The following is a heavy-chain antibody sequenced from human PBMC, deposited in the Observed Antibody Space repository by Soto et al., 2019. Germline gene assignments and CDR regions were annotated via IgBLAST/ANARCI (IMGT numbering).Heavy chain of an antibody. CDR3: ARGPIHDYVWGSSRYHFDY. CDR2: INHSGST. Sequence: SETLSLTCAVDGGSFRGYYWSWIRQPPGKGLEWIGEINHSGSTNYNPSITSRVTISVDTSKNQCALRLSSVTAADTAVYHCARGPIHDYVWGSSRYHFDYWGQGTLVTVSS. CDR1: GGSFRGYY. J-gene: IGHJ4*02. D-gene: IGHD3-16*02. V-gene: IGHV4-34*01.